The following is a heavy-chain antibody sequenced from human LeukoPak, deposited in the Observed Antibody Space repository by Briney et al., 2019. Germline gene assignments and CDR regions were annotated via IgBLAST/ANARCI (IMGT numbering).Heavy chain of an antibody. D-gene: IGHD3-10*01. CDR1: GGPISSSSYY. CDR3: ARHSSGSYYNAFDI. V-gene: IGHV4-39*01. J-gene: IGHJ3*02. Sequence: SETLSLTCTVSGGPISSSSYYWGWIRQPPGKGLEWIGSIYYSGSTYYNPSLKSRVTISVDTSKNQFSLKLSSVTAADTAVYYCARHSSGSYYNAFDIWGQGTMVTVSS. CDR2: IYYSGST.